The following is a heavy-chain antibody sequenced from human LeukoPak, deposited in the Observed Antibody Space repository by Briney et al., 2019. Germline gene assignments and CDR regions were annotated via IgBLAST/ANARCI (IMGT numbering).Heavy chain of an antibody. J-gene: IGHJ4*02. CDR2: INPNSGGT. D-gene: IGHD3-22*01. V-gene: IGHV1-2*02. CDR1: GYTFTGYY. Sequence: GASVKVSCKASGYTFTGYYMHWVRQAPGQGLEWMGWINPNSGGTNYAQKFQGRVTMTRDTSISTAYMELSRLRSDDTAVYYCARFNYYDSSGLDYWGQGTLVTVSS. CDR3: ARFNYYDSSGLDY.